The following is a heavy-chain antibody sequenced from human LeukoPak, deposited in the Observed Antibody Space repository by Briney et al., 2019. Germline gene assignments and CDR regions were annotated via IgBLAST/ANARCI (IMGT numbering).Heavy chain of an antibody. D-gene: IGHD1-14*01. V-gene: IGHV1-8*01. CDR2: MNPNSGNT. CDR1: GYTFTSYD. Sequence: ASVKVSCKASGYTFTSYDINWVRQATGQGLGWMGWMNPNSGNTDYAQKFQGRVTMTRNTSRSTAYMELRSLRSEATAVSYCARGLRDRGPRRYSYYYMDVWGKGTTVTVSS. J-gene: IGHJ6*03. CDR3: ARGLRDRGPRRYSYYYMDV.